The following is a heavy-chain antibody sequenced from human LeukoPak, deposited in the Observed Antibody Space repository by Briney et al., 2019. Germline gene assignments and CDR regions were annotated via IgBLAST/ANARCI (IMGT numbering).Heavy chain of an antibody. CDR1: GFTFSSYW. J-gene: IGHJ6*02. Sequence: GGSLRLSCAASGFTFSSYWMNWVRQAPGKGLVWVSRIASDGSSTTYADSVKGRFSISRDNAKNTLYLQMNSLRVEDTAVYYCARGREQQLVRGYHYYGMDVWGQGTTVTVSS. D-gene: IGHD6-13*01. CDR3: ARGREQQLVRGYHYYGMDV. V-gene: IGHV3-74*01. CDR2: IASDGSST.